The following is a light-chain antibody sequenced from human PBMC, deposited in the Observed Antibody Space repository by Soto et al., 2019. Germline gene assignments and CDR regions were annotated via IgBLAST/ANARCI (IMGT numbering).Light chain of an antibody. Sequence: DIQMTQSPSSLSASVGDRVTITCRASQSISNYFNWYQQRPGRAPKVLIYGASSLQSGVPSRFSGSGSGTDFTLTIASLQPEDFATYYCQQSYSAPWTFGQGTTVEIK. CDR3: QQSYSAPWT. V-gene: IGKV1-39*01. CDR2: GAS. CDR1: QSISNY. J-gene: IGKJ1*01.